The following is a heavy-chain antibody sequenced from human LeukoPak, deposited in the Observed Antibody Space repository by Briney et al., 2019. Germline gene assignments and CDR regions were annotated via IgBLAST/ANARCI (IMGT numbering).Heavy chain of an antibody. J-gene: IGHJ4*02. D-gene: IGHD3-10*01. V-gene: IGHV4-34*01. CDR1: GGSFSRYY. Sequence: PSETLSLTCAVYGGSFSRYYWTWIRQPPGKGLEWIGEINHSGSANYNPSLKSRVTISVDTSKNQFSLKLSSVTAADTAVYYCARGLYLPPRGRGYFDYWGQGTLVTVSS. CDR2: INHSGSA. CDR3: ARGLYLPPRGRGYFDY.